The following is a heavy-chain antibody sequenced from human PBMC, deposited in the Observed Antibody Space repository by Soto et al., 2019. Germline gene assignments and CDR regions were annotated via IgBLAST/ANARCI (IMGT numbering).Heavy chain of an antibody. D-gene: IGHD3-3*01. CDR1: GGSISSYY. V-gene: IGHV4-59*01. CDR3: ARDAPNYDFWSGYSGVAGMDV. J-gene: IGHJ6*02. CDR2: IYYSGST. Sequence: PSETLSLTCTVSGGSISSYYWSWIRQPPGKGLEWIGYIYYSGSTNYNPSLKSRVTISVDTSKNQFSLKLSSVTAADTAVYYCARDAPNYDFWSGYSGVAGMDVWGQGTTVTVSS.